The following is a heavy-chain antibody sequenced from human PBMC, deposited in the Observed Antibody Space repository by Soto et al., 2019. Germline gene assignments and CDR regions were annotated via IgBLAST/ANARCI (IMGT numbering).Heavy chain of an antibody. CDR3: ARDKEVGMAGIYNWFDP. J-gene: IGHJ5*02. V-gene: IGHV1-18*01. Sequence: ASLKVSSKTSGYTFTSYGISCGRQTNGQGLEWMGWISAYNGNTNYAQKLQGRVTMTTDTSTSTAYMELRSLRSDDTAVYYCARDKEVGMAGIYNWFDPWGQGTLVTVSS. D-gene: IGHD6-19*01. CDR1: GYTFTSYG. CDR2: ISAYNGNT.